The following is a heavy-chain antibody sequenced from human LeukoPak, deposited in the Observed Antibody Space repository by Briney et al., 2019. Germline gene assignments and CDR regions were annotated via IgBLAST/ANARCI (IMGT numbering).Heavy chain of an antibody. J-gene: IGHJ3*02. D-gene: IGHD4-17*01. V-gene: IGHV4-61*01. CDR3: ARDLTTVTTAHDAFDI. Sequence: SETLSLTCAVSGYSISSGYYWGWIRQPPGKGLEWIGYIYYSGSTNYNPSLKSRVTISVDTSKNQFSLKLSSVTAADTAVYSCARDLTTVTTAHDAFDIWGQGTMVTVSS. CDR1: GYSISSGYY. CDR2: IYYSGST.